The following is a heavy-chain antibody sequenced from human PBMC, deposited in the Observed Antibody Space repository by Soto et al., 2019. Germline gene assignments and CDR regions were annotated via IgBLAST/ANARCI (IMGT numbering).Heavy chain of an antibody. V-gene: IGHV4-30-4*01. CDR2: IYYSGST. CDR1: CGSISSGDYY. J-gene: IGHJ4*02. CDR3: ASRPLNYYDSSGYSHFDY. Sequence: SETLSLTCTVSCGSISSGDYYWSWIRQPPGKGLEWIGYIYYSGSTYYNPSLKSRVTISVDTSKNQFSLKLSSVTAADTAVYYCASRPLNYYDSSGYSHFDYWGQGTLVTVSS. D-gene: IGHD3-22*01.